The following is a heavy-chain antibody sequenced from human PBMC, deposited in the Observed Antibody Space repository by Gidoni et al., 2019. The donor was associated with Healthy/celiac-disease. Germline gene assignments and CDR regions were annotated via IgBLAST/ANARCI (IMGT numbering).Heavy chain of an antibody. D-gene: IGHD3-22*01. V-gene: IGHV4-34*01. J-gene: IGHJ4*02. CDR2: INHSGST. Sequence: QVQLQQWGAGLLKPSETLSLTCAVYGGSFSGYYWSWIRQPPGKGLEWIGEINHSGSTNYNPSLKSRVTISVDTSKNQFSLKLSSVTAADTAVYYCARKNHYYDSSGVWVWGQGTLVTVSS. CDR1: GGSFSGYY. CDR3: ARKNHYYDSSGVWV.